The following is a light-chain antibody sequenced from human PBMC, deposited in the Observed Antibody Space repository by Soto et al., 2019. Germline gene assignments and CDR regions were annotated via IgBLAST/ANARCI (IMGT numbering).Light chain of an antibody. Sequence: ELVLTQSPATLSLSPGERATLSCRASQSVAGYLAWYQQKPGQGPKLLIYDSSTRATGTPARFRGSGSGTDFTLTISSLEPEDFAIYYCQHRSNWRMYTFGQGTKLEI. V-gene: IGKV3-11*01. CDR2: DSS. CDR1: QSVAGY. CDR3: QHRSNWRMYT. J-gene: IGKJ2*01.